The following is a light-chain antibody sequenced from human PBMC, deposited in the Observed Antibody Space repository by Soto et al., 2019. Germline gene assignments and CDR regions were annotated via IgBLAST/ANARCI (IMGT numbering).Light chain of an antibody. J-gene: IGKJ4*01. CDR1: QSVNNRY. CDR2: GAS. Sequence: EIVLTQSPGTLSLSPGERATLSCRASQSVNNRYLAWYQQKGGQAPRLLIHGASSRATGIPDRFSGSGSGTEFTLTISRLEPEDFAVYYCQQYGSSPPITFGGGTKVEIK. V-gene: IGKV3-20*01. CDR3: QQYGSSPPIT.